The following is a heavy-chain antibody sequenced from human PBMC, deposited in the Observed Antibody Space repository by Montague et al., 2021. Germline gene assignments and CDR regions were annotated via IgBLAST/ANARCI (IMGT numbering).Heavy chain of an antibody. CDR1: GFTFSTYW. CDR3: ARDSSGSLDY. CDR2: INQDGSTR. Sequence: SLRLSWAASGFTFSTYWMAWVRQAPGKGLEWVANINQDGSTRNYVDSVKGRFTISRDNAKNSLSLQMNSLRVEDTAIYYCARDSSGSLDYWGQGTLVTVSS. D-gene: IGHD5-12*01. V-gene: IGHV3-7*01. J-gene: IGHJ4*02.